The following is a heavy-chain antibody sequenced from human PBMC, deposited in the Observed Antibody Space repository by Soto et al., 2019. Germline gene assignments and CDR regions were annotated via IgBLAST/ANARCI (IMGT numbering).Heavy chain of an antibody. CDR1: GFTFSSYW. Sequence: LRLSCAASGFTFSSYWMHSVRQAPGKGLEWVSRINRDGSRTTYADSVKGRFTISRDNAENTLYLQMNSLRDEDAAVYYCAKDLIYGSGIYDYWGQGTLGTGSS. CDR3: AKDLIYGSGIYDY. J-gene: IGHJ4*01. D-gene: IGHD3-10*01. V-gene: IGHV3-74*01. CDR2: INRDGSRT.